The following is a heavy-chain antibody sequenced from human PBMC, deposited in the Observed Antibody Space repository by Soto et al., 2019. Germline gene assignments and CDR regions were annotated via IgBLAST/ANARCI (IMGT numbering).Heavy chain of an antibody. J-gene: IGHJ4*02. D-gene: IGHD3-10*01. CDR1: GGSISSSSYY. Sequence: SETLSLTCTVSGGSISSSSYYWGWIRQAPGKGLEWIGRIYYSGSTYYNPSLKSRVTISVDTSKNQFSLKLSSVTAAYTAVYSSASSEFHWGQGTLVTVS. CDR3: ASSEFH. CDR2: IYYSGST. V-gene: IGHV4-39*01.